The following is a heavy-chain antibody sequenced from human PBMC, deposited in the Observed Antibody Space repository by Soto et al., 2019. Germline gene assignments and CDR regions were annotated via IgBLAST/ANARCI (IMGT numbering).Heavy chain of an antibody. D-gene: IGHD1-26*01. Sequence: SETLSLTCTVSGGSVSSGSYYWSWIRQPPGKGLEWIGYIYYSGSTNYNPSLKSRVTISVDTSKNQFSLKLSSVTAADTAVYYCARAATTIISPPYYYGMDVWGQGTTVTVSS. CDR3: ARAATTIISPPYYYGMDV. V-gene: IGHV4-61*01. CDR1: GGSVSSGSYY. J-gene: IGHJ6*02. CDR2: IYYSGST.